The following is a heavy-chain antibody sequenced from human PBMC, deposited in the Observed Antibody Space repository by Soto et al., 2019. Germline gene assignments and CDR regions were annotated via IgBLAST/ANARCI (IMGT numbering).Heavy chain of an antibody. CDR3: AHRNGDYFDY. Sequence: QITLKESGPTLVKPTQTLTLTCTFSGFSLSTSGVGVGWIRQPPGTALEWLALIYWDDDQRYSPSLNSRLPATKDTPKNQVVLTMTNMDPVDTATYYCAHRNGDYFDYWGQGTLVTVSA. J-gene: IGHJ4*02. D-gene: IGHD4-17*01. CDR2: IYWDDDQ. V-gene: IGHV2-5*02. CDR1: GFSLSTSGVG.